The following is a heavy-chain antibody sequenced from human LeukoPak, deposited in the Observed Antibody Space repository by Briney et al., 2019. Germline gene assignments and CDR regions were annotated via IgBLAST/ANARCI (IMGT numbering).Heavy chain of an antibody. J-gene: IGHJ5*02. CDR2: INPSGGST. Sequence: ASVKVSCKASGYTFTSYYMHWVRQAPGQGLEWMGIINPSGGSTSYAQKFQGRVTMTRDTSTSTVYMELSSLRSEDTAVYYCAREGIAAAGTGHWFDPWGQGTLVTVSS. CDR1: GYTFTSYY. V-gene: IGHV1-46*01. D-gene: IGHD6-13*01. CDR3: AREGIAAAGTGHWFDP.